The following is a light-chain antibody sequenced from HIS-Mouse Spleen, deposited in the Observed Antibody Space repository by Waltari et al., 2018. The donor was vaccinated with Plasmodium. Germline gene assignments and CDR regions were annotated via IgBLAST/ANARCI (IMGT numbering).Light chain of an antibody. CDR1: SSDVGGYHY. CDR2: DVS. Sequence: QSALTQPASVSGSPGQSIPISCTGTSSDVGGYHYVYWYQQHPGKAPKLMIYDVSNRPSGVSNRFSGSKSGNTASLTISGLQAEDEADYYCSSYTSSSTLVFGGGTKLTVL. CDR3: SSYTSSSTLV. V-gene: IGLV2-14*03. J-gene: IGLJ2*01.